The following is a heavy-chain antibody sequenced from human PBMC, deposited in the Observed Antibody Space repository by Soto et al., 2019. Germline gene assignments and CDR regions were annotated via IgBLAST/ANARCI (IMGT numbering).Heavy chain of an antibody. D-gene: IGHD6-25*01. CDR2: IYYTGMT. J-gene: IGHJ4*02. Sequence: SETLSLTCTVSSDSISNYYCSWFRQPPGKGLEWITSIYYTGMTYYNPSLKSRVTISVDTSKNQFSLKLSSVTAADRAVYYCETGPSSSNGYRQFDYLGQGTLVTVSS. CDR1: SDSISNYY. V-gene: IGHV4-39*01. CDR3: ETGPSSSNGYRQFDY.